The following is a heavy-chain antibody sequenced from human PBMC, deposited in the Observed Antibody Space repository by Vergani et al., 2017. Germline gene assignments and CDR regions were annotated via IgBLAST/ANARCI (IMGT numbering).Heavy chain of an antibody. Sequence: VQLLQSGGGVIQPGGSVRLSCAASGFTFSACPMTWVRQAPGKGLEWVAFILYDGTNEYYTDSVKGRFTISRDSSKNTLYLQMNSLRAEDTAVYYCMHAITDHWGQGTLVTVSS. D-gene: IGHD1-14*01. CDR2: ILYDGTNE. J-gene: IGHJ4*02. CDR1: GFTFSACP. V-gene: IGHV3-30*02. CDR3: MHAITDH.